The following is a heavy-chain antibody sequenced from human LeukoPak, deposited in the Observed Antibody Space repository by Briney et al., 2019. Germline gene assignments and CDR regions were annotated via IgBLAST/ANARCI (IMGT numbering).Heavy chain of an antibody. CDR1: GLTFSGSA. D-gene: IGHD3-3*01. J-gene: IGHJ4*02. Sequence: GGSLRLSCAASGLTFSGSAMHWVRQASGKGLEWVGRIRSKANSYATAYAASVKGRFTISRDDSKNTAYLQMNSLKTEDTAVYHCTRHVRGPGDDFWSGYLDYWGQGILVTVSS. CDR3: TRHVRGPGDDFWSGYLDY. CDR2: IRSKANSYAT. V-gene: IGHV3-73*01.